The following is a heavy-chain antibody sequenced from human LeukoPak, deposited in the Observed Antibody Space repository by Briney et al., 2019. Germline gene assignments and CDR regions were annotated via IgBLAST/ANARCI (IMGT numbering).Heavy chain of an antibody. CDR3: ARDKGKWEHLLYFDY. Sequence: GASVKVSCKASGYTFSSYGISWVGQAPGQGVQWMGWISAYNGNTKYAQKLQGRVTMTTETSKSTAYMELRSLRSDDTAVYYCARDKGKWEHLLYFDYWGQGTLVTVSS. CDR1: GYTFSSYG. D-gene: IGHD1-26*01. CDR2: ISAYNGNT. J-gene: IGHJ4*02. V-gene: IGHV1-18*01.